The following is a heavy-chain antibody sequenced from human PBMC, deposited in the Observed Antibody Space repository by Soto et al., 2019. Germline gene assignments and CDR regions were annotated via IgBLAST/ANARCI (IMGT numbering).Heavy chain of an antibody. J-gene: IGHJ4*02. CDR2: VFYTGST. V-gene: IGHV4-39*01. CDR3: ATSQKGYNWNYFDH. CDR1: GASISGSYYY. D-gene: IGHD1-20*01. Sequence: PSETLSLTCAVSGASISGSYYYWAWLRQSPGKGPEWIGSVFYTGSTSYNPSLESRVSVSVDTSKSQFSLKLSAVTAADTAVYYCATSQKGYNWNYFDHWGQGALVTV.